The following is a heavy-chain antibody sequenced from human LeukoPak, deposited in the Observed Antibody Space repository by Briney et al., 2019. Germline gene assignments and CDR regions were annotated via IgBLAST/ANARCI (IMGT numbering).Heavy chain of an antibody. CDR1: GGSISSSTYY. CDR3: ARRLRDGYNQIDFDY. CDR2: IYYSGTT. V-gene: IGHV4-39*01. D-gene: IGHD5-24*01. J-gene: IGHJ4*02. Sequence: SETLSLTCTVSGGSISSSTYYWGWIRQPPGKGLEWIGSIYYSGTTYYNPSLKSRVTISVDTSKNQFSLKLSSVTAADTAVYYCARRLRDGYNQIDFDYWGQGTLVTVSS.